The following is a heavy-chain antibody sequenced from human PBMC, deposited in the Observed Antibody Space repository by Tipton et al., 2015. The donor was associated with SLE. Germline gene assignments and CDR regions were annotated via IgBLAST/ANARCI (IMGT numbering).Heavy chain of an antibody. J-gene: IGHJ3*01. CDR3: ARHFGWSFDV. CDR2: IHHIGGT. CDR1: GGSTSDTN. Sequence: TLSLTCAVYGGSTSDTNWSWIRQPPGKGLEWIGEIHHIGGTKYSPSLKSRVTISIDTSKNQFFLKLISVTAADTAVYYCARHFGWSFDVWGQGTMVTVSS. V-gene: IGHV4-34*01. D-gene: IGHD2-15*01.